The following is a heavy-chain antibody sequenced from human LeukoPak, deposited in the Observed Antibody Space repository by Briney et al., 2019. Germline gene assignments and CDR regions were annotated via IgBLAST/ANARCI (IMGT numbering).Heavy chain of an antibody. J-gene: IGHJ6*02. CDR1: GYTFISNG. CDR2: ISGYNGNT. CDR3: ARDVKDTRITSHYYYYYDMDV. D-gene: IGHD3-16*01. V-gene: IGHV1-18*01. Sequence: ASVTVSCKASGYTFISNGISWVRQAPGQGLEWMGWISGYNGNTNYAQKFQGRVTMTTDTSTSTAYMELRSLRSDDTAIYYCARDVKDTRITSHYYYYYDMDVWGQGTTVTVSS.